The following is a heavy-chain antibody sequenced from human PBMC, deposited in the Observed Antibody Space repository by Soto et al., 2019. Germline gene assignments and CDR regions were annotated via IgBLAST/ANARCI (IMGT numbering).Heavy chain of an antibody. CDR3: ASYSTPDNNDAFDI. CDR2: INPNSGGT. CDR1: GYTFTGYY. V-gene: IGHV1-2*04. J-gene: IGHJ3*02. D-gene: IGHD6-13*01. Sequence: ASVKVSCKASGYTFTGYYMHWVRQAPGQGLEWMGWINPNSGGTNYAQKFQGWVTMTRDTSISTAYMELSRLRSDDTAVYYCASYSTPDNNDAFDIWGQGTMVTV.